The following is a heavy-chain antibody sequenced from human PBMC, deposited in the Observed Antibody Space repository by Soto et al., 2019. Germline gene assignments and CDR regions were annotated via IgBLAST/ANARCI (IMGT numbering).Heavy chain of an antibody. Sequence: QVQLQESGPGLAKPSETLSLTCSVSSISVRSNYWSWIRQPPGKGLEWIGFITYSGITDYNPPLQSRVTISVDTSKNQLSLNVRSVTAADPAVYYCARAVVVVPPAGDHHYHMDVWGKGTTVTVS. D-gene: IGHD2-21*01. CDR2: ITYSGIT. J-gene: IGHJ6*03. CDR1: SISVRSNY. CDR3: ARAVVVVPPAGDHHYHMDV. V-gene: IGHV4-59*02.